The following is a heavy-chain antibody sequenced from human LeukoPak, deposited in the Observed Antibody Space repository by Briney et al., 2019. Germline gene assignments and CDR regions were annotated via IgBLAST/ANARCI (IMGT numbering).Heavy chain of an antibody. D-gene: IGHD1-26*01. Sequence: PGGSLRLSCAASGFTFSSYAMSWVRQAPGKGLEWVSAISGSGGSTYYADSVKGRFTISRDNSKNTVYLQMNSLRAEDTALYYCVKAYTTSGTYLEPWGQGTLVTVSS. J-gene: IGHJ4*02. CDR3: VKAYTTSGTYLEP. CDR1: GFTFSSYA. CDR2: ISGSGGST. V-gene: IGHV3-23*01.